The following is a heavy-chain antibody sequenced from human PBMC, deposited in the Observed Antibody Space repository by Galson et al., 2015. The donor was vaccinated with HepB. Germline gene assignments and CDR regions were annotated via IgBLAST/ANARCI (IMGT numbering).Heavy chain of an antibody. CDR3: AREGDCSGGTCYSGSGYY. J-gene: IGHJ4*02. D-gene: IGHD2-15*01. Sequence: SLRLSCAASGFTFNNYWMTWVRQAPGKGLEWVAKIKQDGSEKYYVDSVKGRFIISRENAKNSLYLQMNSLRPEYTAVYYCAREGDCSGGTCYSGSGYYWGQGTLVTVSS. CDR1: GFTFNNYW. V-gene: IGHV3-7*01. CDR2: IKQDGSEK.